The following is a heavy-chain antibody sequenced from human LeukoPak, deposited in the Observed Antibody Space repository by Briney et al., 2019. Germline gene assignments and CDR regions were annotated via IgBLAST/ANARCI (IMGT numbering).Heavy chain of an antibody. CDR3: ARGGGNYGDYSLDY. J-gene: IGHJ4*02. CDR2: IYTSGST. D-gene: IGHD4-17*01. V-gene: IGHV4-4*09. Sequence: SETLSLTCTVSGGSISSYYWSWIRQPPGKGLEWIGYIYTSGSTNYNPSLKSRVTISVDTSKNQFSLKLSSVTAADTAVYYCARGGGNYGDYSLDYWGQGTLVTVSS. CDR1: GGSISSYY.